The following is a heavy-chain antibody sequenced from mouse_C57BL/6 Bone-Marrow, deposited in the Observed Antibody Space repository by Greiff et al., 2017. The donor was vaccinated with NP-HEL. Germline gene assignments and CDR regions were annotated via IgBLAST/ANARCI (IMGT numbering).Heavy chain of an antibody. CDR3: ARGPGIYYGDLNFDY. Sequence: QVQLQQPGAELVMPGASVKLSCKASGYTFTSYWMHWVKQRPGQGLEWIGEIDPSDSYTNYTQKFKGKSTLTVDKASNTAYMQLSSLTSEDSAVYYCARGPGIYYGDLNFDYWGQGTTLTVSS. J-gene: IGHJ2*01. V-gene: IGHV1-69*01. D-gene: IGHD2-13*01. CDR1: GYTFTSYW. CDR2: IDPSDSYT.